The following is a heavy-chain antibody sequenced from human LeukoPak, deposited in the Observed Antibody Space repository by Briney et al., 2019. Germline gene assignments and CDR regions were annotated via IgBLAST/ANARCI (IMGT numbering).Heavy chain of an antibody. CDR1: GFTFSSYT. V-gene: IGHV3-48*01. CDR2: ITSSSSTI. CDR3: AREASGWGAVAGTRAFDI. J-gene: IGHJ3*02. Sequence: PGGSLRLSCAASGFTFSSYTMNWVRQTPGKGLEWVSYITSSSSTIYYADSVKGRFTISRDNAKNSQYLQMSSLRAEDTAVYYCAREASGWGAVAGTRAFDIWGQGTMVTVSS. D-gene: IGHD6-19*01.